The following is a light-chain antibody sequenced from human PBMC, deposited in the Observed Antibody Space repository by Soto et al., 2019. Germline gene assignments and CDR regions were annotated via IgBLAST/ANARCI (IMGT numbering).Light chain of an antibody. J-gene: IGLJ3*02. Sequence: QSALTQPASVSGSPGQSITISCTGTSSDVGAYDYVSWYQQHPGKAPKFMLFEVSNRPSGLSDRFSGSKSGNTASLTISGLQAEDEADYYCSSFTTSNTWVFGGGTKL. CDR1: SSDVGAYDY. CDR3: SSFTTSNTWV. CDR2: EVS. V-gene: IGLV2-14*01.